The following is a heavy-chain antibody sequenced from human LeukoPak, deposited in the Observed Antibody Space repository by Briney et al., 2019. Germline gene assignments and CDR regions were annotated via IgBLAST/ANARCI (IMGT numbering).Heavy chain of an antibody. Sequence: PGGSLRLSCEASGFTFSSYAIRWVRQAPGTGLEWVSSIPGSGGATYYADSVRGRFSISRDSSKNTVYLQMNGLRAEDTAVYYCAGRDGNYYFDYWGQGTPVTVSS. CDR1: GFTFSSYA. CDR3: AGRDGNYYFDY. D-gene: IGHD5-24*01. V-gene: IGHV3-23*01. CDR2: IPGSGGAT. J-gene: IGHJ4*02.